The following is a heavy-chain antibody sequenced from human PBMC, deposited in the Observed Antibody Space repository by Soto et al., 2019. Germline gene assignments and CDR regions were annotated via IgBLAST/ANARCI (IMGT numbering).Heavy chain of an antibody. V-gene: IGHV3-30*18. CDR2: ISYDGSNK. Sequence: GGSLRLSCAASGFTFSSYGMHWVRQAPGKGLEWVAVISYDGSNKYYADSVKGRFTISRDNSKNTLYLQMNSLRAEDTAVYYCAKDVSGTDYYYYMDVWGKGTTVTVSS. D-gene: IGHD6-13*01. J-gene: IGHJ6*03. CDR1: GFTFSSYG. CDR3: AKDVSGTDYYYYMDV.